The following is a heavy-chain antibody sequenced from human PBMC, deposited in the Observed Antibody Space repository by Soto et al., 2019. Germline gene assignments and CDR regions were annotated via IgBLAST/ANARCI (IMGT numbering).Heavy chain of an antibody. J-gene: IGHJ5*02. V-gene: IGHV4-30-4*01. D-gene: IGHD2-2*01. Sequence: QVQLQESGPGLVKPSQTLSLTCTVSGGSISSGDYYWSWIRQPPGKGLEWIGYIYYSGSTNYNPSLKSRVTMSVDTSKNQFSLKLSSVTAADTAVYYCARGRRLGYCSSTSCSGGWFDPWGQGTLVTVSS. CDR3: ARGRRLGYCSSTSCSGGWFDP. CDR2: IYYSGST. CDR1: GGSISSGDYY.